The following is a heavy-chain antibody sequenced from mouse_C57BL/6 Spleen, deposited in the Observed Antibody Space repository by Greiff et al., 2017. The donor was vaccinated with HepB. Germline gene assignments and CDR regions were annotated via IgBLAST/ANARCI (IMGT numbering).Heavy chain of an antibody. V-gene: IGHV1-7*01. CDR1: GYTFTSYW. CDR2: INPSSGYT. D-gene: IGHD1-1*01. CDR3: ARSLITTVVATRYAMDY. J-gene: IGHJ4*01. Sequence: VQLQQSGAELAKPGASVKLSCKASGYTFTSYWMHWVKQRPGQGLEWIGYINPSSGYTQYNQKFKDKATLTADKSSSTAYMQLSSLTYEDSAVYYCARSLITTVVATRYAMDYWGQGTSVTVSS.